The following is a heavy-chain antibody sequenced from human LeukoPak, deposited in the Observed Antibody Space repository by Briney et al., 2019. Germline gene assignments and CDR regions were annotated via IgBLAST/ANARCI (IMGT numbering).Heavy chain of an antibody. CDR1: GGSISSGGYY. V-gene: IGHV4-31*03. CDR2: IYYSGST. Sequence: PSETLSLTCTVSGGSISSGGYYWSWIRQHPGKGLEWIGYIYYSGSTYHNPSLKSRVTISVDTSKDQFSLKLSSVTAADTAVYYCARTYYDYVWGSPKLFDYWGQGTLVTVSS. D-gene: IGHD3-16*01. CDR3: ARTYYDYVWGSPKLFDY. J-gene: IGHJ4*02.